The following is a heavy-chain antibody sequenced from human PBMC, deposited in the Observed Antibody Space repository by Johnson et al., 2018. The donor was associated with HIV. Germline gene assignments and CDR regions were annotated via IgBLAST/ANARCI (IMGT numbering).Heavy chain of an antibody. CDR2: ISSSGITI. Sequence: QVQLVESGGGLVKPGGSLRLSCAASGFTFSDYYMNWIRQAPGKGLEWVSYISSSGITIYYEDIGKGRFTISRDNAKNSLSLLMNSRGPEDTAVYYCARDSTAWGGDYVGYAFDIWGQGTMVTVSS. CDR3: ARDSTAWGGDYVGYAFDI. CDR1: GFTFSDYY. D-gene: IGHD4-17*01. V-gene: IGHV3-11*04. J-gene: IGHJ3*02.